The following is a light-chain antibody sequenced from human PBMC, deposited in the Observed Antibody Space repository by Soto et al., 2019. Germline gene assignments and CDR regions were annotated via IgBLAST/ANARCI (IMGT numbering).Light chain of an antibody. CDR1: QDITNY. J-gene: IGKJ4*01. V-gene: IGKV1-33*01. Sequence: DLQMTQSPSSLSASVGDRVTITCQASQDITNYLNWYQQKPGKAPKLLIYDASYLERGVPSRFSGSGSETDFTLTISSLQPEDVATYYCQQYDNLPLTFGGGTKVAIK. CDR3: QQYDNLPLT. CDR2: DAS.